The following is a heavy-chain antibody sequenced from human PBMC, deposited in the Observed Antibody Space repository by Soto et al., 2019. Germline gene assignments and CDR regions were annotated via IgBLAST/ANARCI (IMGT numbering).Heavy chain of an antibody. V-gene: IGHV1-18*01. Sequence: QVQLVQSGAEVKKPGASVKVFCKASGYSFNSYGISWVRQAPGQGLELMGWSSAFNGNTNYAQKPQGRVTMTTDASSSKAYKELRSLRTNDTAVYYCAREPRGMEVVGQGTTIIVSS. CDR1: GYSFNSYG. CDR2: SSAFNGNT. J-gene: IGHJ6*02. CDR3: AREPRGMEV.